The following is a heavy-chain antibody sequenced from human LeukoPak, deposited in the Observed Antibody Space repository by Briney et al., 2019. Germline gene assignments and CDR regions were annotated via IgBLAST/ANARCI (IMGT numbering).Heavy chain of an antibody. CDR1: GYTFTGYY. D-gene: IGHD1-14*01. J-gene: IGHJ6*03. CDR2: INPNNGGT. Sequence: GASVKVSCKASGYTFTGYYMHWVRQASGQGLEWMGWINPNNGGTNYAQKFQGRVTMTRDTSISTAYMELSRLRSDDTAVYYCARGVAGVYFYYYMDVWGKGTTVTVSS. V-gene: IGHV1-2*02. CDR3: ARGVAGVYFYYYMDV.